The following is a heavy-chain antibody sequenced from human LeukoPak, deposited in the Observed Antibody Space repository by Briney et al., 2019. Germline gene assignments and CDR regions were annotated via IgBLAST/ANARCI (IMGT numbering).Heavy chain of an antibody. Sequence: EASVKVSCKASGYTFTGYYMHWVRQALGQGLEWMGWINPNSGGTNYAQKFQGRVTMTRDTSISTAYMELSRLRSDDTAVYYCEALDYGDDEDAFDIWGQGTMVTVSS. CDR3: EALDYGDDEDAFDI. CDR2: INPNSGGT. CDR1: GYTFTGYY. V-gene: IGHV1-2*02. J-gene: IGHJ3*02. D-gene: IGHD4-17*01.